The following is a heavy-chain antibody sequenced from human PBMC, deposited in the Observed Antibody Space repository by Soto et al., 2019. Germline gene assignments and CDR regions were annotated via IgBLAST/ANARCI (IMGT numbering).Heavy chain of an antibody. V-gene: IGHV4-31*03. Sequence: QVQLQESGPGLVKPSQTLSLTCTVSGGSISSGGYYWSWIRQHPGKGLEWIGYIYYSGSTYYNPSLKSRVTISVDTSKNQFSLKLSSVTAADTAVYYCARVGNGSGSYFGWFDPWGQGTLVTVSS. D-gene: IGHD3-10*01. J-gene: IGHJ5*02. CDR1: GGSISSGGYY. CDR2: IYYSGST. CDR3: ARVGNGSGSYFGWFDP.